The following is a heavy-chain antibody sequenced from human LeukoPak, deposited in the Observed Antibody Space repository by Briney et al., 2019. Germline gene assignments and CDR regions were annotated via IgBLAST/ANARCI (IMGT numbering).Heavy chain of an antibody. V-gene: IGHV3-23*01. CDR1: GFTFSNYA. CDR2: IGGSGGTT. CDR3: ARDQRDYYDSSGYYY. D-gene: IGHD3-22*01. Sequence: GGSLRLSCAASGFTFSNYAMSWVRQAPGKGLEWVSAIGGSGGTTYYADSVKGRFTISRDNSKNTLYLQMNSLRAEDTAVYYCARDQRDYYDSSGYYYWGQGTLVTVSS. J-gene: IGHJ4*02.